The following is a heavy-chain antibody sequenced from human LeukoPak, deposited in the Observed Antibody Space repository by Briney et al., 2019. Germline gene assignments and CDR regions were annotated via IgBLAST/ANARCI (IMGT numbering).Heavy chain of an antibody. CDR3: AGIAAAGTRGDS. Sequence: SETLSLTCTVPGGSISSSYWSWIRQPAGKGLEWIGSIYHSGSTYYNPSLKSRVTISVDTSKNQFSLRLSSVTAADRAVYFCAGIAAAGTRGDSWGQGTLVTVSS. V-gene: IGHV4-59*04. D-gene: IGHD6-13*01. CDR2: IYHSGST. CDR1: GGSISSSY. J-gene: IGHJ4*02.